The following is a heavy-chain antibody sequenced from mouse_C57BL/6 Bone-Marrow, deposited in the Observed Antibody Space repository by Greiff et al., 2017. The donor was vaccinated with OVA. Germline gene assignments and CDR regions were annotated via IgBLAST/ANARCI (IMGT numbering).Heavy chain of an antibody. CDR3: ARSYYYGPGY. J-gene: IGHJ2*01. CDR1: GYSFTGYY. CDR2: INPSTGGT. D-gene: IGHD1-1*01. Sequence: EVQRVESGPELVKPGASVKISCKASGYSFTGYYMNWVKQSPEKSLEWIGEINPSTGGTTYNQKFKAKATLTVDKSSSTAYMQLKSLTSEDSAVYYCARSYYYGPGYWGQGTTLTVSS. V-gene: IGHV1-42*01.